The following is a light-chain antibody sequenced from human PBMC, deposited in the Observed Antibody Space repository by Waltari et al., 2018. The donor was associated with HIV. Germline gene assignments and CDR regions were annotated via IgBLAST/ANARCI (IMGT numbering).Light chain of an antibody. J-gene: IGLJ1*01. Sequence: TQPRSVSGSPGQSVTISCAGSSSDVGRYDYVSWYQQLPGNAPKVIIYDVTKRPSGVPDRFSGSKSGNTAFLTISGLQAEDEADYYCCSYAASYIYVFGVGTKVTVL. CDR2: DVT. V-gene: IGLV2-11*01. CDR1: SSDVGRYDY. CDR3: CSYAASYIYV.